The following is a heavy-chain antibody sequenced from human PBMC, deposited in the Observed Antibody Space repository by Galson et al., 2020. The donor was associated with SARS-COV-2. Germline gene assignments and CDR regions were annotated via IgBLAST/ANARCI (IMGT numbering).Heavy chain of an antibody. CDR2: ITNSGST. J-gene: IGHJ4*02. V-gene: IGHV4-59*01. D-gene: IGHD2-15*01. CDR1: GCSISSYY. Sequence: SEPLSLPCTASGCSISSYYWTWIRQPQGKGLEWFGSITNSGSTNYNPSLKSRVTISVDTSKNQFSLKQSSVTAADTAVYYCARGKHRMCGVVGFDYWGQGTLVTVSS. CDR3: ARGKHRMCGVVGFDY.